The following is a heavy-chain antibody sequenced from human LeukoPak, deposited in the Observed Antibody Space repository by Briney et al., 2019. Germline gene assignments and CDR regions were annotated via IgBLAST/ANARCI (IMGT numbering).Heavy chain of an antibody. CDR3: ARGRVVPAAMGFDY. V-gene: IGHV4-59*01. D-gene: IGHD2-2*01. CDR1: GGSISGYY. Sequence: PSETLSLTCTVSGGSISGYYWSWIRQPPGKGLEWIGYIYYSGSTNYNPSLKSRVTISVDTSKNQFSLKLSSVTAADTAVYYCARGRVVPAAMGFDYWGQGTLVTVSS. J-gene: IGHJ4*02. CDR2: IYYSGST.